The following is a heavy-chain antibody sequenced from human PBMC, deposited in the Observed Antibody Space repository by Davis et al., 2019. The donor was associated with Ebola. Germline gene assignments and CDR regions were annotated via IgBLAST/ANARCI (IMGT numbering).Heavy chain of an antibody. CDR1: GDSVSSSSAA. J-gene: IGHJ3*02. V-gene: IGHV6-1*01. D-gene: IGHD3-3*02. CDR2: TYYSSKWYN. Sequence: HSQTLSLTCAISGDSVSSSSAAWSWLRQSPSRGLEWLGRTYYSSKWYNDYAISVQSRITIKPDTSKNQLSLQLSSVTPDDTAVYYCARLKWHLRVFDIWGQGTMVTVSS. CDR3: ARLKWHLRVFDI.